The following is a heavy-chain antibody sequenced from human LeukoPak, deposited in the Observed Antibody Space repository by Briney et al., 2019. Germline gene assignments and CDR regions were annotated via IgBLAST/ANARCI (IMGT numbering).Heavy chain of an antibody. CDR3: ARFGFSNSLDFYFDV. J-gene: IGHJ2*01. CDR2: VYPADSDS. CDR1: GFNFTNYW. V-gene: IGHV5-51*01. Sequence: GESLQISCEASGFNFTNYWIAWVRQTPGKGLDWTGIVYPADSDSKYGPSFQDAVTISADKSTSAAYLEWRSLKASDTATYYCARFGFSNSLDFYFDVWGRGTLVTVSS. D-gene: IGHD6-6*01.